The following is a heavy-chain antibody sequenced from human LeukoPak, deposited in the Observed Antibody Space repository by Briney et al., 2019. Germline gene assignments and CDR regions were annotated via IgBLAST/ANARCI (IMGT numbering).Heavy chain of an antibody. J-gene: IGHJ4*02. CDR3: ARGFLGVAIAYYFDY. D-gene: IGHD2-21*01. Sequence: SETLSLTCAVYGGSFSGYYWSWIRQPPGKGLEWIGEINHSGSTNYNPSLKSRVTISVDTSKNQFSLKLSSVTAADTAVYYCARGFLGVAIAYYFDYWGQGTLVTVSS. V-gene: IGHV4-34*01. CDR2: INHSGST. CDR1: GGSFSGYY.